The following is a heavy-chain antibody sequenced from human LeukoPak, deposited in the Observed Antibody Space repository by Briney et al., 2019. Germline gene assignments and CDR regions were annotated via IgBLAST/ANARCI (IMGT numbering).Heavy chain of an antibody. J-gene: IGHJ4*02. CDR3: AKGAAAGKYYFDY. D-gene: IGHD6-13*01. CDR1: GFTFSSYG. CDR2: IWYDGSNK. V-gene: IGHV3-33*06. Sequence: GGSLRLSCAASGFTFSSYGMHWVRQAPGKGLEWVAVIWYDGSNKYYADSVKGRFTISRDNSKNTLYLQMNSLRAEDTAEYYCAKGAAAGKYYFDYWGQGTLVTVSS.